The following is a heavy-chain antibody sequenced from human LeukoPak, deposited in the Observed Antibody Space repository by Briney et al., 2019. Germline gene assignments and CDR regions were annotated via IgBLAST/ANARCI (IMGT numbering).Heavy chain of an antibody. V-gene: IGHV3-23*01. J-gene: IGHJ4*02. CDR3: AKKPSSGYYYIDY. Sequence: PGGSLRLSCAASGFTFSSYAMSWVRQAPGKGLEWVSAISDRGDNTHYADSVKGRFTISRDTSKNTLYLQMNSLRAEDTAVYCCAKKPSSGYYYIDYWGQGTLVTVSS. D-gene: IGHD3-22*01. CDR2: ISDRGDNT. CDR1: GFTFSSYA.